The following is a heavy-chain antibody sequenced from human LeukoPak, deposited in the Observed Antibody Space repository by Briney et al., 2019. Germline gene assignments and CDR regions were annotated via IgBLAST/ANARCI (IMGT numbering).Heavy chain of an antibody. V-gene: IGHV1-2*02. CDR3: ARDSRRTTGTPYGYFDY. D-gene: IGHD1-1*01. CDR1: GYTFTGYY. CDR2: INPNSGGT. J-gene: IGHJ4*02. Sequence: ASVKVSCKASGYTFTGYYMHWVRQAPGQGLEWMGWINPNSGGTNYAQKFQGRVTMTRDTSISTAYMELSRLRSDDTAVYYCARDSRRTTGTPYGYFDYWGQGTLGTVSS.